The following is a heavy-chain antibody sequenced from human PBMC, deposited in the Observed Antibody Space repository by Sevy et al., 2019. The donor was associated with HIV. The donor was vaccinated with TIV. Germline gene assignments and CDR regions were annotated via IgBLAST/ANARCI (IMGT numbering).Heavy chain of an antibody. V-gene: IGHV3-23*01. Sequence: GGSLRLSCAASGFTFSSYAMSWVRQAPGKGLEWVSGISGSGGSTYYADSVKGRFTISRDNSKNTLYLQMNSLRAEDTAVSYYARVAGSGTYYSGDFDYWGQGTLVTVSS. CDR2: ISGSGGST. CDR1: GFTFSSYA. J-gene: IGHJ4*02. D-gene: IGHD3-10*01. CDR3: ARVAGSGTYYSGDFDY.